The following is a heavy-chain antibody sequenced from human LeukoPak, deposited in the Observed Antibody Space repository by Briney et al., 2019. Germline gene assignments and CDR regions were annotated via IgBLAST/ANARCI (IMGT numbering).Heavy chain of an antibody. V-gene: IGHV1-24*01. CDR3: ATDRPYGGNSIEVAFDI. J-gene: IGHJ3*02. D-gene: IGHD4-23*01. Sequence: ASVKVSCKVSGYTLTELSMHWVRQAPGKGLEWMGGFDPEDGETIYAQKFQGRVTMTEDTSTDTAYMELSSLRSEDTAVYYCATDRPYGGNSIEVAFDIWGQGTMVTVSS. CDR1: GYTLTELS. CDR2: FDPEDGET.